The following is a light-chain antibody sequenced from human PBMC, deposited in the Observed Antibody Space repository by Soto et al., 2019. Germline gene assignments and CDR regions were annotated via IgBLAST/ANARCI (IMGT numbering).Light chain of an antibody. CDR2: DAS. V-gene: IGKV3D-15*01. Sequence: IVMTQSPDTLSVSPGEGATLSCRASQRISTNLAWYQQRPGQAPRLLIYDASTRATGIPARFSGSGSGTEFTLIISCLQSEDSAVYYCQQSHNRPSFGPGTKVEIK. J-gene: IGKJ3*01. CDR3: QQSHNRPS. CDR1: QRISTN.